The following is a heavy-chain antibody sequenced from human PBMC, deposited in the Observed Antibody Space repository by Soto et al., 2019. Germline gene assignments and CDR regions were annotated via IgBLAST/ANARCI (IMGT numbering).Heavy chain of an antibody. V-gene: IGHV1-69*14. CDR2: IIPIFSTV. CDR3: ATSEDYRSSWYFDL. Sequence: QVQLVQSGAEMRKPGSSVKVSCKATGGTLDGFGVSWIRQAPGEQLEWMGGIIPIFSTVDYAQKFKDRITINADKSTSTVYLEMRNLRSDDAAVFYCATSEDYRSSWYFDLWGRGTLVTVSS. J-gene: IGHJ2*01. D-gene: IGHD4-4*01. CDR1: GGTLDGFG.